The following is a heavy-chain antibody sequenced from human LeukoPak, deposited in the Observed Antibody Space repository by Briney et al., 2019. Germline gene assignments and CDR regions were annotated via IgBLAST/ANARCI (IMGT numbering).Heavy chain of an antibody. CDR3: ARRGSSWGNYFDY. CDR1: GGSISSYY. Sequence: SETLSLTCTVSGGSISSYYWSWIRQPPGKGLEWIGYIYYSGSTNYNPSLKSRVTISVDTSKNQFSLKLSSVTAADTAVYYCARRGSSWGNYFDYWGQGTLVTVSS. J-gene: IGHJ4*02. D-gene: IGHD7-27*01. CDR2: IYYSGST. V-gene: IGHV4-59*01.